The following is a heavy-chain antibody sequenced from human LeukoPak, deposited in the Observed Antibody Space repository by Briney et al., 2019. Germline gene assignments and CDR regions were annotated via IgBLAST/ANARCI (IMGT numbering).Heavy chain of an antibody. V-gene: IGHV4-59*01. CDR1: GGSISTYY. CDR2: FYFSGST. D-gene: IGHD2-2*01. CDR3: ARGSSSSGGYFYYMDV. Sequence: PSETLSLTCTVSGGSISTYYWSWIRQPPGKGLEWIGYFYFSGSTKYNPSLKSRVILSVDTSKNQFSLNLNSVTAADTAVYYCARGSSSSGGYFYYMDVWGKGTTVTVSS. J-gene: IGHJ6*03.